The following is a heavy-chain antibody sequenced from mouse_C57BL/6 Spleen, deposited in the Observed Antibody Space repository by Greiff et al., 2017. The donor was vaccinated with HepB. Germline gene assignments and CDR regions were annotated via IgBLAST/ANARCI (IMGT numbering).Heavy chain of an antibody. CDR3: TTGSNYIRTMLMDY. J-gene: IGHJ4*01. V-gene: IGHV14-4*01. CDR2: IDPENGDT. Sequence: EVHLVESGAELVRPGASVKLSCTASGFNIKDDYMHWVKQRPEQGLEWIGWIDPENGDTEYASKFQGKATITADTSSNTAYLQLSSLTSEDTAVYYCTTGSNYIRTMLMDYWGQGTSVTVSS. D-gene: IGHD2-5*01. CDR1: GFNIKDDY.